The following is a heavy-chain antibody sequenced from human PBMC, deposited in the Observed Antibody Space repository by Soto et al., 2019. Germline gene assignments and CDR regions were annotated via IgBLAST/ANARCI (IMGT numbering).Heavy chain of an antibody. CDR3: AREVCSFGSTHLDS. CDR2: IYYTGTT. D-gene: IGHD3-3*02. Sequence: SETLSLTCSVSRTSIRGYLWTWIRKPPRKGLAWSGYIYYTGTTKYNPSLKSRVTISVDTSKNQFSPRLNSLTAAETAVNSRAREVCSFGSTHLDSWAQGALLEVSS. V-gene: IGHV4-59*01. J-gene: IGHJ4*02. CDR1: RTSIRGYL.